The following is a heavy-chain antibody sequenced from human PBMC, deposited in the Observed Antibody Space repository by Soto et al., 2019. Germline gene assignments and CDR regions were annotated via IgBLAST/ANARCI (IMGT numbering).Heavy chain of an antibody. J-gene: IGHJ4*02. D-gene: IGHD3-10*01. Sequence: QVQLVQSGAEVKKPGSSVKVSCKASGGTFSSYTISWVRQAPGQGLEWMGRIIPILGIANYAQKFQGRVTITADKSTNTAYMELSSLRSEDTAVYYCALSWYYDSGSYFPYYFDYWSQGTLVTVSS. V-gene: IGHV1-69*02. CDR3: ALSWYYDSGSYFPYYFDY. CDR1: GGTFSSYT. CDR2: IIPILGIA.